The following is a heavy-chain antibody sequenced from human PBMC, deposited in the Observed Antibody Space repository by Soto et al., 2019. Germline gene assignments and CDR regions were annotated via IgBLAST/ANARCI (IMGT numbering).Heavy chain of an antibody. Sequence: QVQLQESGPGLVKPSGTLSLTCAVSGGSISSSNWWSWVRQPPGKGLEWIGEIYHSGSTNYNPSLKSRVTISVDKSKNQFSLKLGSVTAADTAVYYCARKTMVRPKKGGGDFDYWGQGTLVTVSS. CDR2: IYHSGST. CDR1: GGSISSSNW. V-gene: IGHV4-4*02. D-gene: IGHD3-10*01. J-gene: IGHJ4*02. CDR3: ARKTMVRPKKGGGDFDY.